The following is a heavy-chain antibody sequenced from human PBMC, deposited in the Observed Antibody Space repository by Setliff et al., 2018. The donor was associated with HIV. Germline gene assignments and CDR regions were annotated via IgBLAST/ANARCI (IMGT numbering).Heavy chain of an antibody. V-gene: IGHV3-66*03. J-gene: IGHJ6*03. D-gene: IGHD3-3*01. Sequence: GGSLRLSCVASGFTVTRNHMSWVRQAPGKGLEWVSVIYTSDNTYYADSVKGRFTLSRDNPKNTLYLQMDSLRSDDMAVYYCARDGNSYYNFWSGNYYYYYMDVWGKGAMVTVSS. CDR1: GFTVTRNH. CDR2: IYTSDNT. CDR3: ARDGNSYYNFWSGNYYYYYMDV.